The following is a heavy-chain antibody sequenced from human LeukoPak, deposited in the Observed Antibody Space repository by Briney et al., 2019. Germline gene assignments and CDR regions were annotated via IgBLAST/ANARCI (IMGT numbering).Heavy chain of an antibody. CDR1: GGSIRSYY. D-gene: IGHD3-22*01. Sequence: SETLSLTCTVSGGSIRSYYWSWIRQPPGKGLEWIGYIYYSGSTNYNPSLKSRVTISVDTSKNQFSLKLSSVTAADTAVYYCARQSYYYDSSGYYDYWGQGTLVTVSS. J-gene: IGHJ4*02. CDR3: ARQSYYYDSSGYYDY. CDR2: IYYSGST. V-gene: IGHV4-59*08.